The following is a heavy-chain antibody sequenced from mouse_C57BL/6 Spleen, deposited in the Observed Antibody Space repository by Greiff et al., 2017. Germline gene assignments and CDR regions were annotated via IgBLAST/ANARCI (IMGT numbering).Heavy chain of an antibody. D-gene: IGHD2-3*01. CDR3: AKYDYGHFDV. J-gene: IGHJ1*03. CDR2: INPNNGGT. V-gene: IGHV1-22*01. CDR1: GYTFTDYN. Sequence: VQLQQSGPELVKPGASVKMSCKASGYTFTDYNMHWVKQSHGKSLEWIGYINPNNGGTSYNQKFKGKATLTVNMSSSTAYMELRSLTSEDSAVYYCAKYDYGHFDVWGTGTTVTVSS.